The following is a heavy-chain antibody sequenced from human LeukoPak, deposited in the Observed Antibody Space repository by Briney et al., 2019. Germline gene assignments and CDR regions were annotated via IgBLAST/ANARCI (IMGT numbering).Heavy chain of an antibody. J-gene: IGHJ4*02. CDR2: IIPIFGTA. CDR3: ARDSIYSYDNVGFDY. Sequence: ASVTVSCKASGGTFSSYAISWVRQAPGQGLEWMGGIIPIFGTANYAQKFQGRVTITADESTSTAYMELSSLRSEDTAVYYCARDSIYSYDNVGFDYWGQGTLVTVSS. CDR1: GGTFSSYA. V-gene: IGHV1-69*13. D-gene: IGHD5-18*01.